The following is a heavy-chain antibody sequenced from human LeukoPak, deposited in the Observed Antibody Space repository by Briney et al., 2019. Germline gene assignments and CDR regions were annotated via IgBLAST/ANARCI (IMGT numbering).Heavy chain of an antibody. Sequence: GGSLRLSCEASGFDVSSSYMSWVRQAPGKGLECVAVISTIGSLYYTDSVQGRFVISRDISKNTLDLQMNSLRVEDTAVYYCAKTPQNSGYDLHFDYWGQGTLVTVSS. CDR2: ISTIGSL. CDR3: AKTPQNSGYDLHFDY. D-gene: IGHD5-12*01. CDR1: GFDVSSSY. J-gene: IGHJ4*02. V-gene: IGHV3-66*01.